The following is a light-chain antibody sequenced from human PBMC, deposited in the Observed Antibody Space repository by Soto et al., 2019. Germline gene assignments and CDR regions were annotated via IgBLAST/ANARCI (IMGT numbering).Light chain of an antibody. CDR3: QQYGSSPPIT. Sequence: ELVLTQSPGTLSLSPGQRATLSCRASQSVRNSYLAWYQQKPGQAPRLLMYGVSSRATGIPDRFRGGVSGTDFTLPISRLEPDDFAVYYGQQYGSSPPITFGQGTRLEIK. CDR2: GVS. J-gene: IGKJ5*01. V-gene: IGKV3-20*01. CDR1: QSVRNSY.